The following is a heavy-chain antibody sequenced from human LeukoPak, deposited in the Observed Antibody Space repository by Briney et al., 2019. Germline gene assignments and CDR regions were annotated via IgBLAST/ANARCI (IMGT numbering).Heavy chain of an antibody. J-gene: IGHJ5*02. V-gene: IGHV1-2*06. Sequence: ASVKVSCKASGYTFTGYYMHWVRQAPGQGLEWMGRINPNSGGTNYAQKFQGRVTMTRDTSISTAYMELSSLRSEDTAVYYCLVDSSGYQGYWFDPWGQGTLVTVSS. CDR2: INPNSGGT. CDR3: LVDSSGYQGYWFDP. D-gene: IGHD3-22*01. CDR1: GYTFTGYY.